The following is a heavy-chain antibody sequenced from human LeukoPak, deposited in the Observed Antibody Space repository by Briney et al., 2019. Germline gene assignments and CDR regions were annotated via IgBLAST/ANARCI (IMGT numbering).Heavy chain of an antibody. V-gene: IGHV3-23*01. J-gene: IGHJ4*02. Sequence: PGESLRLSCVASGFTFTSYAMSWVRQAPGKELEWVSAVSVSGDKTYYADSVKGRFTISRDNSKNITVLQMNSLRVEDTAVYYCAKDDGNKYDNGGWFDYWGQGTLVTVSP. D-gene: IGHD3-16*01. CDR1: GFTFTSYA. CDR3: AKDDGNKYDNGGWFDY. CDR2: VSVSGDKT.